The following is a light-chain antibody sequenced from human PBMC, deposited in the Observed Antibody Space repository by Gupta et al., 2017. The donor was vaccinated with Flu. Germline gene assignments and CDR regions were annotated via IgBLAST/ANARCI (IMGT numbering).Light chain of an antibody. Sequence: DIVMTQSPDSLTASLRERATIKCKSSQTILYNSNNQNYLAWYQQRVGQPPKLLIFWASTRVSGVPDRFSGGGSGTDFTLTISSVQAEDVAVYYCHQYYTSPLTFGGGTKLEIK. CDR1: QTILYNSNNQNY. CDR2: WAS. J-gene: IGKJ4*01. V-gene: IGKV4-1*01. CDR3: HQYYTSPLT.